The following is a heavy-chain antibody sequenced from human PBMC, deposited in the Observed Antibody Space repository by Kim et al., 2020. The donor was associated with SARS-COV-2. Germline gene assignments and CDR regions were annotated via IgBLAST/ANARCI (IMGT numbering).Heavy chain of an antibody. V-gene: IGHV3-23*01. CDR3: AKAGSWSTVSHYFDY. J-gene: IGHJ4*02. CDR2: ISGSGGST. CDR1: GFTFSSYA. D-gene: IGHD6-13*01. Sequence: GGSLRLSCAASGFTFSSYAMSWVRQAPGKGLEWVSAISGSGGSTYYADSVKGRFTISRDNSKNTLYLQMNSLRAEDTAVYYCAKAGSWSTVSHYFDYWGQGTLVTVSS.